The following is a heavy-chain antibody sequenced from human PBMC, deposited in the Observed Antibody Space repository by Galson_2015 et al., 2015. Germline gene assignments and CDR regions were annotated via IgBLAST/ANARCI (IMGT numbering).Heavy chain of an antibody. CDR2: INPSGGST. CDR1: GYTFTGYY. D-gene: IGHD1-26*01. Sequence: SVKVSCKASGYTFTGYYMHWVRQAPGQGLEWMGIINPSGGSTSHAQKFQGRVTMTRDTSTSTVYMELSSLRSEDTAVYYCARSVVGAPPPGTLEPLGELKRGLNWFDPWGQGTLSPSPQ. V-gene: IGHV1-46*01. CDR3: ARSVVGAPPPGTLEPLGELKRGLNWFDP. J-gene: IGHJ5*02.